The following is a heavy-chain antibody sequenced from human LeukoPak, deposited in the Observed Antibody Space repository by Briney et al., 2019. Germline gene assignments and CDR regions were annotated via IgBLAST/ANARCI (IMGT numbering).Heavy chain of an antibody. CDR1: GYTFTSYY. CDR3: ARSGWYYGSGSYEGSFDY. D-gene: IGHD3-10*01. CDR2: INPSGGST. V-gene: IGHV1-46*01. Sequence: GASVKVSCKASGYTFTSYYMHWVRQAPGQGLEWMGTINPSGGSTSYAQKFQGRVTMTRDMSTSTVYMELSSLRSEDTAVYYCARSGWYYGSGSYEGSFDYWGQGTLVTVSS. J-gene: IGHJ4*02.